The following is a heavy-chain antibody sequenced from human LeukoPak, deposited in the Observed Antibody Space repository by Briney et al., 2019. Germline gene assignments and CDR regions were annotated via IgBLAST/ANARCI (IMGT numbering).Heavy chain of an antibody. Sequence: SETLSLTCTVSGGSISSGGYYWSWIRQPQGKGLEWIGYIHYSGITNYDPSLQSRVTIPVDTSKNQFSLKLTSVTVADTGVYYCARLARVATVANYRYHSMDVWGRGTTVTVSS. CDR3: ARLARVATVANYRYHSMDV. D-gene: IGHD3-16*02. CDR1: GGSISSGGYY. J-gene: IGHJ6*02. V-gene: IGHV4-61*08. CDR2: IHYSGIT.